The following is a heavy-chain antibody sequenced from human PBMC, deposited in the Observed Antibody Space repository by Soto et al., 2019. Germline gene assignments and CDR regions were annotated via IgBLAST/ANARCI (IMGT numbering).Heavy chain of an antibody. V-gene: IGHV1-69*02. CDR2: IIPILGIT. CDR3: AIAVAGTHGMDV. J-gene: IGHJ6*02. CDR1: GGTFSSYT. D-gene: IGHD6-19*01. Sequence: QVQLVQSGAEVKKPESSVKVSCKASGGTFSSYTISWVRQAPGQGLEWMGRIIPILGITNYAQNFQGRVTITADKSTSTAYMELSSLRSEDTAEYYCAIAVAGTHGMDVWGQGNTVTVSS.